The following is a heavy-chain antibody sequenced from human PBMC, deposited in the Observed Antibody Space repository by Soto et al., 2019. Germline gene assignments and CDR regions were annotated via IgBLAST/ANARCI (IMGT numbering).Heavy chain of an antibody. CDR2: ISWDSYSK. J-gene: IGHJ4*02. V-gene: IGHV3-9*01. CDR1: GFTFDNYA. D-gene: IGHD3-16*01. Sequence: GGSLRLSCAASGFTFDNYAMNWVRQAPGKGLEWVSGISWDSYSKGYADSVKGRFTISGDNSKNSLYLLMNSLRTEDTALYYCAKGSRLHLGEFPDWGQGTLVTVSS. CDR3: AKGSRLHLGEFPD.